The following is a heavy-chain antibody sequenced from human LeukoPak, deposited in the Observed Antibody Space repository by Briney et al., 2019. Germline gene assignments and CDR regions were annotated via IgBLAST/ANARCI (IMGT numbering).Heavy chain of an antibody. CDR1: GFTFSSYG. D-gene: IGHD3-22*01. CDR3: AKDFSVYYYDSRVLDY. J-gene: IGHJ4*02. CDR2: IRFDESNK. V-gene: IGHV3-30*02. Sequence: GGSLRLSCAASGFTFSSYGMHWVRQAPGKGLEWVAFIRFDESNKHYADSVKGRFTISRDNSKNTLFLQMNSLRAEDTAVYYCAKDFSVYYYDSRVLDYWGQGTLVTVSS.